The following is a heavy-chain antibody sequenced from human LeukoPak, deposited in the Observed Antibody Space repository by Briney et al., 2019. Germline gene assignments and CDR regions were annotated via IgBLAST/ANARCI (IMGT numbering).Heavy chain of an antibody. CDR3: AGVRGSYADVDY. J-gene: IGHJ4*02. CDR2: IYYSGST. V-gene: IGHV4-59*01. CDR1: GGSISSYY. Sequence: SETLSLTCTVSGGSISSYYWSWIRQPPGKGLEWIGYIYYSGSTNYNPSLKSRVTISVDTSKNQFSLKLSSVTAADTAVYYCAGVRGSYADVDYWGQGTLVTVSS. D-gene: IGHD1-26*01.